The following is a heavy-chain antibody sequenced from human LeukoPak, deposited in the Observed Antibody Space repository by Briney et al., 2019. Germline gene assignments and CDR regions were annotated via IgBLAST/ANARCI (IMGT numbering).Heavy chain of an antibody. V-gene: IGHV3-48*04. D-gene: IGHD3/OR15-3a*01. CDR2: ISADTNTI. J-gene: IGHJ4*02. CDR3: ARDQRTYYYNY. Sequence: GGSLRLSCAASGFTFSSSAMNWVRQAPGKGLEWVSYISADTNTIYYADSVRGRFTISRDNAKMSLYLQMNSLRADDTAVYYCARDQRTYYYNYWGQGTLVTVSS. CDR1: GFTFSSSA.